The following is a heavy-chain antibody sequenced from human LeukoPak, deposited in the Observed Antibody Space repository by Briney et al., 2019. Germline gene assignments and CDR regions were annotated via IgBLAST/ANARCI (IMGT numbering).Heavy chain of an antibody. CDR2: ISYSGST. J-gene: IGHJ5*02. CDR1: GGSIGSYY. D-gene: IGHD5-12*01. V-gene: IGHV4-59*01. Sequence: SETLSLTCTVSGGSIGSYYWSWIRQPPGKGLEWIGHISYSGSTNYNPSLKSRVTISADTSKNQFSLKLSSVTAADTAVYYCARGGSGYALNWFDPWGQGTLVTVSS. CDR3: ARGGSGYALNWFDP.